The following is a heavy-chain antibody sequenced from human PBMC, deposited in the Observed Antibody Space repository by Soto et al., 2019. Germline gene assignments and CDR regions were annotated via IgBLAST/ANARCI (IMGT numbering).Heavy chain of an antibody. CDR2: IQYRWST. D-gene: IGHD3-10*01. J-gene: IGHJ4*02. CDR1: DDSITSGADY. CDR3: AGIFWFGDLLFDY. V-gene: IGHV4-39*01. Sequence: HLQLQESGPGLVKPSETLSLTCTVSDDSITSGADYWGLIRQPPGKGLECIGTIQYRWSTYSNTSLKSRVTMSLDTSKNQFSLRMTSVTAAETVVYFCAGIFWFGDLLFDYWGQGTLVTVSS.